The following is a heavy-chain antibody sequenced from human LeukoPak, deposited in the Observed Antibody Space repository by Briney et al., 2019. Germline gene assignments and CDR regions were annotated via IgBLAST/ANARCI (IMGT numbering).Heavy chain of an antibody. J-gene: IGHJ4*02. V-gene: IGHV3-23*01. CDR1: GFTFQNYA. Sequence: GGSLRLSCAASGFTFQNYAMSWVRQAPGKGLEWASSISGSGPSTDYADSVKGRFTISRDKSKSTLYLQMKSLRAEDTAVYYCARLPTFYYDSSHYHYDYWGQGTLVTVSS. CDR2: ISGSGPST. D-gene: IGHD3-22*01. CDR3: ARLPTFYYDSSHYHYDY.